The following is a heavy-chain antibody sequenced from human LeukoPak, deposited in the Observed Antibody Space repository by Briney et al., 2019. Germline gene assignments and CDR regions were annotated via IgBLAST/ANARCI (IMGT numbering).Heavy chain of an antibody. CDR2: IYPGDSDT. D-gene: IGHD6-19*01. CDR3: ARVVAGQWLSPFDY. J-gene: IGHJ4*02. V-gene: IGHV5-51*01. CDR1: GYSFTRYW. Sequence: GESLKISCKGSGYSFTRYWIGWVRQMPGKGLEWMGIIYPGDSDTRYSPSFEGQVTISADKSISTVYLQWSSLKASDTAMYYCARVVAGQWLSPFDYWGQGTLDTVSS.